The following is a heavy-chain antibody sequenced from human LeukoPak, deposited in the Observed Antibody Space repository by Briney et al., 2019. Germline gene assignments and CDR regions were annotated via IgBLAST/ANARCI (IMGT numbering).Heavy chain of an antibody. D-gene: IGHD3-22*01. V-gene: IGHV4-59*01. CDR3: ARVNHYDSSGYEDY. CDR2: IYYSGST. CDR1: GGSISSYY. J-gene: IGHJ4*02. Sequence: PSETLSLTCTVSGGSISSYYWSWIRQPPGKGLEWIGYIYYSGSTNYNPSLKSRATISVDTSKNQFSLKLSSVTAADTAVYYCARVNHYDSSGYEDYWGQGTLVTVSS.